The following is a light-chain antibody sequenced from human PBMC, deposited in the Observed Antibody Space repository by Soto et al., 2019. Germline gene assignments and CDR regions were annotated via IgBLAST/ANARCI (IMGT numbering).Light chain of an antibody. J-gene: IGKJ1*01. CDR3: QHDDSSPRT. CDR1: QSVNSNS. V-gene: IGKV3-20*01. Sequence: EIGVTQAPGTMSLSPEERATLCCRASQSVNSNSLAWYQQKPYQGPRLLMYGASSRATGIPDRFSGSGSGTAFTLTISRQEPEDFAVHYCQHDDSSPRTSGKGTKVEI. CDR2: GAS.